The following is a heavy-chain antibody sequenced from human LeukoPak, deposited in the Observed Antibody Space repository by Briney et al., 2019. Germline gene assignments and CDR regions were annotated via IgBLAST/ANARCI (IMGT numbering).Heavy chain of an antibody. J-gene: IGHJ5*02. CDR2: IYHSGTT. Sequence: SETLSLTCTVSGASISSTSYYWGWIRQPPGKGLEWIGTIYHSGTTFYNPSLQSRVTVSLDTSKNQCSLKLSSVTAADTAVYYCAREVRSAWASFDPWGQGTLVTVSS. CDR3: AREVRSAWASFDP. V-gene: IGHV4-39*07. CDR1: GASISSTSYY. D-gene: IGHD1-26*01.